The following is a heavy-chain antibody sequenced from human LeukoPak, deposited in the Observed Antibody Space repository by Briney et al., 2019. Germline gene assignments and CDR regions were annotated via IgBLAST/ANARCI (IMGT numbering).Heavy chain of an antibody. CDR3: ARARARGYYFDY. V-gene: IGHV3-23*01. Sequence: GGSLRLSCAAAGFTFSNYAMTWVRQAPGRGLEWVSSISGSGGSTYYADSVKGRFTISRENAKNSLYLQMNSLRAGDTAVYYCARARARGYYFDYWGQGILVTVSS. CDR2: ISGSGGST. CDR1: GFTFSNYA. J-gene: IGHJ4*02. D-gene: IGHD4/OR15-4a*01.